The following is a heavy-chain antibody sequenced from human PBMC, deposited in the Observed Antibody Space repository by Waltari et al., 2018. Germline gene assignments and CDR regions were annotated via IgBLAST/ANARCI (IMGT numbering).Heavy chain of an antibody. CDR3: ASHYPGGYSALGAFDI. CDR2: INHSGST. J-gene: IGHJ3*02. V-gene: IGHV4-34*01. CDR1: GGSFSGYY. Sequence: QVQLQQWGAGLLKPSETLSLTCAVYGGSFSGYYWSWIRQPPGKGLEWIGEINHSGSTNYNPSLKSRVTRSVDTSKNQFSLKLSSVTAADTAVYYCASHYPGGYSALGAFDIWGQGTMVTVSS. D-gene: IGHD5-18*01.